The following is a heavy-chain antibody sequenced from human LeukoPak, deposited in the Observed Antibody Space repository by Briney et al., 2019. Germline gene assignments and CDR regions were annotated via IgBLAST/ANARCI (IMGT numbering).Heavy chain of an antibody. Sequence: GSLRLSCAASGFTVITNDMTWVRQAPGKGLEWVGNIKQDGSETYYVDSVKGRFTISKDNAKNSLYLQMNSLRAEDTAVYYCARSSGYCFDYWGQGTLVTVSS. CDR3: ARSSGYCFDY. CDR1: GFTVITND. D-gene: IGHD3-22*01. J-gene: IGHJ4*02. V-gene: IGHV3-7*01. CDR2: IKQDGSET.